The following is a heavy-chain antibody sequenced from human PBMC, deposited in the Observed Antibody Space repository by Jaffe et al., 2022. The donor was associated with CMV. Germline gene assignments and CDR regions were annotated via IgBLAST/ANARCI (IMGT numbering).Heavy chain of an antibody. J-gene: IGHJ6*03. Sequence: QVQLQESGPGLVKPSETLSLTCTVSGGSISSYYWSWIRQPPGKGLEWIGYIYYSGSTNYNPSLKSRVTISVDTSKNQFSLKLSSVTAADTAVYYCARNYYDSSGYYYEGLFYYYYYMDVWGKGTTVTVSS. CDR1: GGSISSYY. CDR3: ARNYYDSSGYYYEGLFYYYYYMDV. CDR2: IYYSGST. D-gene: IGHD3-22*01. V-gene: IGHV4-59*01.